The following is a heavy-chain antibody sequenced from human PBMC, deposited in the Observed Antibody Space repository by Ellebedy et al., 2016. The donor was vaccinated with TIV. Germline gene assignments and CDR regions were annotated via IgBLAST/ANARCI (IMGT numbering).Heavy chain of an antibody. CDR3: ARDPGPLYSLTRRLDS. CDR1: GYTFTGYY. J-gene: IGHJ4*02. CDR2: LSANNGNT. Sequence: ASVKVSXXASGYTFTGYYMHWVRQAPGQGLEWMGWLSANNGNTNYAQNLQGRVTMTTDTPTTTAYMELRSLTSDDTAIYYCARDPGPLYSLTRRLDSWGQGTLVTVSS. D-gene: IGHD4-11*01. V-gene: IGHV1-18*04.